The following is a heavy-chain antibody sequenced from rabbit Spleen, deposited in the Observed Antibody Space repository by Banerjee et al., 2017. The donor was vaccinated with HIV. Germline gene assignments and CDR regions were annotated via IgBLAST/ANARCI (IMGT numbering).Heavy chain of an antibody. V-gene: IGHV1S45*01. CDR3: STRASKGDWCLDL. D-gene: IGHD2-1*01. Sequence: QEQLEESGGGLVQPEGSLTLTCTASGFDFSGNYNICCVRQAPGERLVWIACIYTGSSGIIYYASWAKGRFSISRESSTTVTLQKTSMTAADKTAYYCSTRASKGDWCLDLWGPGTLVTVS. CDR1: GFDFSGNYN. J-gene: IGHJ4*01. CDR2: IYTGSSGII.